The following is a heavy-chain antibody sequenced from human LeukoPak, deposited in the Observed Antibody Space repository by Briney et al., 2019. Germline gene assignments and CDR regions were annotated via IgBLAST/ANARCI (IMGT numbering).Heavy chain of an antibody. J-gene: IGHJ6*02. CDR3: AIADSSSWYYYYYYYGMDV. D-gene: IGHD6-13*01. V-gene: IGHV3-30*03. CDR1: GFTFSSYG. Sequence: GRSLRLSCAASGFTFSSYGMHWVRQAPGKGLEWVAVISYDGSNKYYADSVKGRFTISRDNSKNTLYLQMNSLRAEDTAVYYCAIADSSSWYYYYYYYGMDVWGQGTTVTVSS. CDR2: ISYDGSNK.